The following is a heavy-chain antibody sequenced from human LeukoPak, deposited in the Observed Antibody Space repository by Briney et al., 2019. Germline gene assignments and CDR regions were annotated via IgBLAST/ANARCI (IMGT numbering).Heavy chain of an antibody. J-gene: IGHJ4*02. CDR1: GGSISSYY. CDR2: ISYSGST. Sequence: SETLSLTCTVSGGSISSYYWSWIRQPPGKGLEWIGYISYSGSTNYNPSLKSRVTISVDTSKNQFSLKLSSVTAADTAVYYCARGVFRGQWLVGDWGQGTLVTVSS. D-gene: IGHD6-19*01. CDR3: ARGVFRGQWLVGD. V-gene: IGHV4-59*01.